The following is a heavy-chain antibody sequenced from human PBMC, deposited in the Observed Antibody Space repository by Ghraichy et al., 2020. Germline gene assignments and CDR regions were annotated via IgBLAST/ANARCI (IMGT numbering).Heavy chain of an antibody. CDR3: ARTITMIVVVIDY. CDR2: ISYDGSNK. J-gene: IGHJ4*02. CDR1: GFTFSSYA. V-gene: IGHV3-30*04. Sequence: GESLNISCAASGFTFSSYAMHWVRQAPGKGLEWVAVISYDGSNKYYADSVKGRFTISRDNSKNTLYLQMNSLRAEDTAVYYCARTITMIVVVIDYWGQGTLVTVSS. D-gene: IGHD3-22*01.